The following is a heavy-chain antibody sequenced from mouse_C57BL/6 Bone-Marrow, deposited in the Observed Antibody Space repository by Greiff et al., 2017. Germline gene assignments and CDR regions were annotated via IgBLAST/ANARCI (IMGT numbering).Heavy chain of an antibody. D-gene: IGHD1-1*01. CDR1: GYAFTNYL. V-gene: IGHV1-54*01. CDR2: INPGSGGT. CDR3: ARWDPSTKVEDY. Sequence: VQLQQSGAELVRPGTSVKVSCKASGYAFTNYLIEWVKQRPGQGLEWIGVINPGSGGTNYNEKFKGKATLTADKSSSTAYMQLSSLTSEDSAVYFCARWDPSTKVEDYWGQGTTLTVSS. J-gene: IGHJ2*01.